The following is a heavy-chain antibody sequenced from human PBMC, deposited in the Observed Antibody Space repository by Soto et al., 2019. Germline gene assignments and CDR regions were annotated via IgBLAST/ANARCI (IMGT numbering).Heavy chain of an antibody. V-gene: IGHV1-69*02. CDR2: ILPFIGIP. J-gene: IGHJ4*02. Sequence: QVQLVQSGAEVKKPGSSVKVSCKASGGTFRNYPINWVRQAPGQGLEWMGSILPFIGIPDYAQNFQARLTITADQSTSTAYMELSSLRSEDTAMYFCARGPLVVLNYFDSWGQGTLVTVSS. CDR1: GGTFRNYP. CDR3: ARGPLVVLNYFDS. D-gene: IGHD2-2*01.